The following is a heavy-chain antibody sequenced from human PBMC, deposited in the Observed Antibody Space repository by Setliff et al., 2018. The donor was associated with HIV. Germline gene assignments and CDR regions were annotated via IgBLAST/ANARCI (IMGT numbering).Heavy chain of an antibody. J-gene: IGHJ4*02. CDR2: IIYNGGT. CDR3: ARGEGLCGGGDCFPLAYFDY. Sequence: SETLSLTCTVSGGSISSGYFWGWIRQSPGKGLEWIGEIIYNGGTNYNPSLKSRVSISLDTSKNQFSLKLTSVTAADTAIYYCARGEGLCGGGDCFPLAYFDYWGRGTLVTVSS. D-gene: IGHD2-21*02. CDR1: GGSISSGYF. V-gene: IGHV4-34*01.